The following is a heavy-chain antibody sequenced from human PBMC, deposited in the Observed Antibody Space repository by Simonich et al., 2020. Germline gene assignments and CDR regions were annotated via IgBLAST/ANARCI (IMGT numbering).Heavy chain of an antibody. V-gene: IGHV1-8*03. CDR1: GYTFTSYD. J-gene: IGHJ4*02. D-gene: IGHD1-26*01. Sequence: QVQLVQSGAEVKKPGASVKVSCKASGYTFTSYDINWVRQATGQGLGGKGWINPNSGNTGYAQKFQGRVTITRNTSISTAYMELSSLRSEDTAVYYCARTYSGSYYYFDYWGQGTLVTVSS. CDR3: ARTYSGSYYYFDY. CDR2: INPNSGNT.